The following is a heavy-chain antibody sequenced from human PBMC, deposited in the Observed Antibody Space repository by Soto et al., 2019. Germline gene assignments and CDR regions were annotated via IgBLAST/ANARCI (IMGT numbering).Heavy chain of an antibody. CDR1: GYTFTRSG. CDR3: ARKGVAPYFYYGMDV. CDR2: ISSYNGDT. J-gene: IGHJ6*02. Sequence: QVQLVQSGAEVKKPGASVKVSCKASGYTFTRSGISWVRQAPGQGPEWMGWISSYNGDTNYAQTLQGRVTMTTDTSTSTAYMELRSLRSADTAVYYCARKGVAPYFYYGMDVWCQGTPVTVSS. D-gene: IGHD5-12*01. V-gene: IGHV1-18*01.